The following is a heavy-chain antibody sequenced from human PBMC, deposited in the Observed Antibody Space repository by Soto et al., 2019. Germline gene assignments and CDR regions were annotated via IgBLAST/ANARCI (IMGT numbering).Heavy chain of an antibody. J-gene: IGHJ6*02. D-gene: IGHD2-2*01. Sequence: QVQLVQSGAEVRKPGSSVTVSCKASGGTFSNYAISWVRQAPGQGLEWMGGIIPIVGTGSYAQKFQGRVTINADEPTTTADMELSSLRFEDTAVYYCARVVILVPTASTHYYYHMDVWGPGTTVTVSS. CDR1: GGTFSNYA. CDR2: IIPIVGTG. CDR3: ARVVILVPTASTHYYYHMDV. V-gene: IGHV1-69*01.